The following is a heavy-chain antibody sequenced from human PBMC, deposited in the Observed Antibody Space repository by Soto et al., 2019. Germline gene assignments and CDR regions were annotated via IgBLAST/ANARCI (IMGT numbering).Heavy chain of an antibody. CDR3: AHVYGGYDNFDY. Sequence: QITLKESGPTLVKPTQTLTLTCTFSGFSLSTSEGGVAWTRQPPGKALEWLALIYWDDDKRYSPSLKSRLTITKDTSKNQVVLTMTNMDPVDTATYYCAHVYGGYDNFDYWGQGTLVTVSS. CDR2: IYWDDDK. CDR1: GFSLSTSEGG. D-gene: IGHD5-12*01. V-gene: IGHV2-5*02. J-gene: IGHJ4*02.